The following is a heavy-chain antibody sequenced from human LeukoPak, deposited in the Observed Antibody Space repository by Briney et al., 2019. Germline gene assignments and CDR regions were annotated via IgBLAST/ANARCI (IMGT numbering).Heavy chain of an antibody. CDR3: ARTYYDFWSGYSADDAFDI. CDR2: IYYSGST. J-gene: IGHJ3*02. V-gene: IGHV4-39*01. Sequence: SETLSLTCTVSGGSISSSSYYWGWIRQPPGKGLEWIGSIYYSGSTYYNPSLKSRVTISVDACKNQFSLKLSSVPAADTAVYYCARTYYDFWSGYSADDAFDIWGQGTMVTVSS. CDR1: GGSISSSSYY. D-gene: IGHD3-3*01.